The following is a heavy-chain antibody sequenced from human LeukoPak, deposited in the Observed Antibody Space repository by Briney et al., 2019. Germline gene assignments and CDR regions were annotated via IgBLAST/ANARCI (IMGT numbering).Heavy chain of an antibody. CDR3: ARVEAGTTSFTYYYYYGMDV. CDR1: GFTFSSYA. Sequence: PGGSLRLSCAASGFTFSSYAMSWVRQAPGKGLEWVSAISGSGGSTYYADSVKGRFTISRDNSKNTLYLQMNSLRAEDTAVYYCARVEAGTTSFTYYYYYGMDVWGQGTTVTVSS. V-gene: IGHV3-23*01. D-gene: IGHD1-1*01. CDR2: ISGSGGST. J-gene: IGHJ6*02.